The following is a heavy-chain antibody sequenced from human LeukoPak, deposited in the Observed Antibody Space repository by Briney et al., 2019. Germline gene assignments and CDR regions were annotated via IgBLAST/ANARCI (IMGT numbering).Heavy chain of an antibody. J-gene: IGHJ5*02. V-gene: IGHV4-59*01. Sequence: SETLSLTCTVSGGSISSYYWSWIRQPPGKGLEWIGYIYYSGSTNYNPSLKSRVTISVNTSKNQFSLKLSSVTAADTAVYYCARQLSDNWFDPWGQGNLVTVSS. CDR3: ARQLSDNWFDP. CDR1: GGSISSYY. D-gene: IGHD5-18*01. CDR2: IYYSGST.